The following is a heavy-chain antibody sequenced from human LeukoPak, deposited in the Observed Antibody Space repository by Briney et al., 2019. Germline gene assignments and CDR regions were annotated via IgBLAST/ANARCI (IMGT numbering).Heavy chain of an antibody. CDR2: FDPEDGET. CDR1: GYTLTELS. Sequence: ASVKVSCKVSGYTLTELSMHRVRQAPGKGLEWTGGFDPEDGETIYAQKFQGRVTMTEDTSTDTAYMELSSLRSEDTAVYYCATFMRWLRRGWFDPWGQGTLVTVSS. CDR3: ATFMRWLRRGWFDP. V-gene: IGHV1-24*01. D-gene: IGHD5-12*01. J-gene: IGHJ5*02.